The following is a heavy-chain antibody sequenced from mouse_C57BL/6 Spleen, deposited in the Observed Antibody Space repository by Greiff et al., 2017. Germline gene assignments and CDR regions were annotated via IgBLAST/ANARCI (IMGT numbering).Heavy chain of an antibody. CDR3: ARPTGTGYYFDY. J-gene: IGHJ2*01. V-gene: IGHV1-80*01. CDR2: IYPGDGDT. D-gene: IGHD4-1*01. Sequence: VQLQQSGAELVKPGASVKISCKASGYAFSSYWMNWVKQRPGKGLEWIGQIYPGDGDTNYNGKFKGKATLTADKSSSTAYMQLSSLTSEDAAVYVWARPTGTGYYFDYWGQGTTLTVSS. CDR1: GYAFSSYW.